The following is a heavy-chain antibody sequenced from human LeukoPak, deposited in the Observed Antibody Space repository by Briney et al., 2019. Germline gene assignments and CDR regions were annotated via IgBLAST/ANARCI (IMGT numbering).Heavy chain of an antibody. CDR1: GGSISNYY. CDR3: ARAGQFIAARPITFDY. CDR2: IYYSGST. Sequence: SETLSLTCTVSGGSISNYYWSWIRQPPGKGLEWIGYIYYSGSTNHNPSLKSRVTISVDTSKNQFSLKLSSVTAADTAVYYCARAGQFIAARPITFDYWGQGTLVIVPP. J-gene: IGHJ4*02. V-gene: IGHV4-59*01. D-gene: IGHD6-6*01.